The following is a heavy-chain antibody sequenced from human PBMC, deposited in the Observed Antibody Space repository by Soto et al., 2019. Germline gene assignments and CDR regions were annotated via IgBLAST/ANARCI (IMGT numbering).Heavy chain of an antibody. V-gene: IGHV4-31*03. J-gene: IGHJ3*02. CDR1: GGSISSGGYY. CDR2: IYYSGST. CDR3: ARGYCSSTSCYLDAFDI. D-gene: IGHD2-2*01. Sequence: QVQLQESGPGLVKPSQTLSLTCTVSGGSISSGGYYWSWIRQHPGKGLEWIGYIYYSGSTYYNPSLKSRVTISVDTSKNQFSLKLSSVTAADTAVYYCARGYCSSTSCYLDAFDIWGQGTMVTVSS.